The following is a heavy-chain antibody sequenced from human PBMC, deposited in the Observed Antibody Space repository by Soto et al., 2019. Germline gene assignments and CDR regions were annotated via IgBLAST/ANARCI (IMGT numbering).Heavy chain of an antibody. CDR3: ARYRGGSFYFDY. CDR2: IYYSGST. V-gene: IGHV4-59*01. Sequence: QVQLQESGPGLVKPSETLSLTCTVSGGSISSYYWSWIRQPPGKGLEWIGYIYYSGSTNYNPSLKSRVTISVDTSKNQFSLKLSSVTAADTAVYYCARYRGGSFYFDYWGQGTLGTVSS. CDR1: GGSISSYY. J-gene: IGHJ4*02. D-gene: IGHD1-26*01.